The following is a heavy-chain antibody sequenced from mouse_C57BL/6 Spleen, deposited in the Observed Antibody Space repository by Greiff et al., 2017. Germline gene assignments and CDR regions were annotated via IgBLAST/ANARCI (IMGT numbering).Heavy chain of an antibody. Sequence: VQLQQSGPELVKPGASVKISCKASGYSFTDDNMNWVKQSNGKSLEWIGVINPNYGTTSYNQKFKGKATLSVDQSSRTAYMQLNSLTSEDSAVYYCAVIYYDYDWYFDVWGTGTTVTVSS. V-gene: IGHV1-39*01. J-gene: IGHJ1*03. D-gene: IGHD2-4*01. CDR3: AVIYYDYDWYFDV. CDR1: GYSFTDDN. CDR2: INPNYGTT.